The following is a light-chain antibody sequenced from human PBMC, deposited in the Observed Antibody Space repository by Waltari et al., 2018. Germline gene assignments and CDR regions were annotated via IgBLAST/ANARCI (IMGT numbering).Light chain of an antibody. Sequence: EIVLTQSPGTLSLSPGERATLSCRASQSVSSSYLAWYQQKPGQAPRLLIYGASSRATGIPDRFSGSGSGTDFTLTISRPEPEDFAVYYCQQYDISPRTFGQGTKVEIK. CDR1: QSVSSSY. J-gene: IGKJ1*01. CDR3: QQYDISPRT. CDR2: GAS. V-gene: IGKV3-20*01.